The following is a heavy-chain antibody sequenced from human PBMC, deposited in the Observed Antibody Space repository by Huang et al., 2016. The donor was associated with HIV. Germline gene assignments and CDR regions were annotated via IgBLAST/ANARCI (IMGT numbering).Heavy chain of an antibody. Sequence: QVQLVQSGGEVKKPGASVKVSCKASGYDFTSYGVSWVRQAPGQGLEWGGWGGSHNCDTNYAQRFQGRVTLPTDTSTNTAYMEMSSLRSDDTAIYYCARDPWYTNVWKRSAASVIWGQGTMVIVSS. CDR2: GGSHNCDT. CDR1: GYDFTSYG. D-gene: IGHD2-2*02. J-gene: IGHJ3*02. CDR3: ARDPWYTNVWKRSAASVI. V-gene: IGHV1-18*01.